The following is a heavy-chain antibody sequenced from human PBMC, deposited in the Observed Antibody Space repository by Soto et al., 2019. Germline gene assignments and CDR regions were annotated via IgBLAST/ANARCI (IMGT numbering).Heavy chain of an antibody. V-gene: IGHV3-53*01. CDR1: GFIVSSKY. Sequence: EVQLVESGGGLIQPGGSLRLSCVASGFIVSSKYMSWVRQAPGKGLEWVSVIYTGGATNYADSVKGRFTMSSDISKNTLYLQMHSLRAEDTPVYFCATDPPKQQPSNEDSDIWGQGTMVTVSS. CDR2: IYTGGAT. D-gene: IGHD6-13*01. CDR3: ATDPPKQQPSNEDSDI. J-gene: IGHJ3*02.